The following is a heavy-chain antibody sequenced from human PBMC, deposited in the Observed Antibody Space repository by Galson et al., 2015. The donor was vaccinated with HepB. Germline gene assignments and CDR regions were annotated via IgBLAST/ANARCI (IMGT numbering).Heavy chain of an antibody. CDR2: IYNDGST. J-gene: IGHJ6*02. V-gene: IGHV3-66*02. D-gene: IGHD4-17*01. CDR1: GFTVTINY. Sequence: SLRLSCAASGFTVTINYLSWVRQAPGKGLEWVSVIYNDGSTYYADSVKGRFTISRDNSKNTLYLQLNSVRAEDTAVHYCARDQGDDYVNYYYYHGMDVWGQGTTVTVSS. CDR3: ARDQGDDYVNYYYYHGMDV.